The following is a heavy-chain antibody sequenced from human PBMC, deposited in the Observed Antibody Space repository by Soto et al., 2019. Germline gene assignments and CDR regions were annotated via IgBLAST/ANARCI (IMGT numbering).Heavy chain of an antibody. V-gene: IGHV3-66*01. D-gene: IGHD2-15*01. CDR3: ASRVAG. Sequence: EVQVVESGGGLVQPGGSLRLSCAASGFTVNSHYMSWVRQPPGKGLEWVSFIYSSSSTYYADSVKGRFTISRDISKNTLYLQMNSLRAEDTAVYYCASRVAGWGQGTLVAVSS. J-gene: IGHJ4*02. CDR2: IYSSSST. CDR1: GFTVNSHY.